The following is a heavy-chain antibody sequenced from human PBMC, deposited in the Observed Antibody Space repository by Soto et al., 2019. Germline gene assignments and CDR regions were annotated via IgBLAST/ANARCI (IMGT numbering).Heavy chain of an antibody. Sequence: ASVKVSCKASGYTFTSYGISWVRQAPGQGLEWMGWISAYNGNTNYAQKLQGRVTMTTDTSTSTAYMELRSLRSDDTAVYYCARVLHYYDSSGPTDFDYWGRGXLVTVSS. J-gene: IGHJ4*02. CDR3: ARVLHYYDSSGPTDFDY. D-gene: IGHD3-22*01. CDR1: GYTFTSYG. V-gene: IGHV1-18*01. CDR2: ISAYNGNT.